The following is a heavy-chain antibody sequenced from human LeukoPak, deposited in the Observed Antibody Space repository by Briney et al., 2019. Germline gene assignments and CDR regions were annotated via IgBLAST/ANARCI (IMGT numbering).Heavy chain of an antibody. Sequence: SVKVSCKASGGTFSSYAISWVRQAPGQGLEWMGGIIPIFGTANYAQKFQGRVTITADESTSTAYMELSSLRSEDTAAYYCARDSSGYPVRNWFDPWGQGTLVTVSS. V-gene: IGHV1-69*13. CDR3: ARDSSGYPVRNWFDP. CDR2: IIPIFGTA. J-gene: IGHJ5*02. CDR1: GGTFSSYA. D-gene: IGHD3-22*01.